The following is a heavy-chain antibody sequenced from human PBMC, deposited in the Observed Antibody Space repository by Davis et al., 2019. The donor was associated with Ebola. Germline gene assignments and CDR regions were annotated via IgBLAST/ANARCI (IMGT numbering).Heavy chain of an antibody. CDR1: GFTFSSYA. J-gene: IGHJ3*02. Sequence: GGSLRLSCAASGFTFSSYAMTWVRQAPGKGLEWVSVISGSGSGSRTYYADSVKGRFAISRDNSRGTLYLQMNSLRVEDSAIYYCVKDSSNIWFDIWGQGTLVTVSS. CDR2: ISGSGSGSRT. D-gene: IGHD2/OR15-2a*01. V-gene: IGHV3-23*01. CDR3: VKDSSNIWFDI.